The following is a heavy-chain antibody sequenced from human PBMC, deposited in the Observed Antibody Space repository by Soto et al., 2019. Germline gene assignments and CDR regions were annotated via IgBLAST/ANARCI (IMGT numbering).Heavy chain of an antibody. CDR1: GYTFSTHA. CDR3: ARQKGYTYGYPFDY. CDR2: VSGSGDIT. J-gene: IGHJ4*02. D-gene: IGHD5-18*01. V-gene: IGHV3-23*01. Sequence: AGGSLRLSCGGSGYTFSTHAMSWVRQAPGKGLEWVSGVSGSGDITYYADSVRGRFTISRDNSKYTIYLQMNSLRAEDTALYYCARQKGYTYGYPFDYWGPGTLVTVSS.